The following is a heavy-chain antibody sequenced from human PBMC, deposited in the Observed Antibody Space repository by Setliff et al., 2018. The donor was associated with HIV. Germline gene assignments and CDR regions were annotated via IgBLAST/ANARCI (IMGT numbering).Heavy chain of an antibody. Sequence: PSGTLSLTCTVSGDSIITYYWTWIRQPPGKGLEWIGYIHHSGSSDYTPSLRSRVTMSVDTSKNQFSLKLTSVTAADTAVYYCAREHDYSNYRRLDSWGQGILVTVSS. CDR1: GDSIITYY. D-gene: IGHD4-4*01. V-gene: IGHV4-4*08. CDR2: IHHSGSS. J-gene: IGHJ4*02. CDR3: AREHDYSNYRRLDS.